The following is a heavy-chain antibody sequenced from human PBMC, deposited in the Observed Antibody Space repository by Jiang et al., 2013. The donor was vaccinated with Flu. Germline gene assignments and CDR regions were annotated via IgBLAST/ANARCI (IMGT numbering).Heavy chain of an antibody. J-gene: IGHJ5*01. CDR2: ISPYNDNT. CDR1: GYTFTNYI. Sequence: SGAEVKKPGASVKVSCKASGYTFTNYIITWVRQAPGQGLELMGWISPYNDNTNYALKFQDRVSMTTDTSTSTAYMELRNLRSDDTAVYYCARDGQQWLANWFDS. V-gene: IGHV1-18*01. D-gene: IGHD6-19*01. CDR3: ARDGQQWLANWFDS.